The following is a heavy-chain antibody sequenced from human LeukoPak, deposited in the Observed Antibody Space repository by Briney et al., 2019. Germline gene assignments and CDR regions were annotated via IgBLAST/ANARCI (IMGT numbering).Heavy chain of an antibody. J-gene: IGHJ4*02. CDR3: AAGSAWFRRIDY. D-gene: IGHD6-19*01. CDR1: GGSISSFF. Sequence: SETLSLTCTVSGGSISSFFWSWIQQPPGKGLEWLGCIDYRGSTQYNPSLKSRVTISVDTSKQQFSLKLSSVTAADTTVYYCAAGSAWFRRIDYWGQGTLVTVSS. V-gene: IGHV4-59*01. CDR2: IDYRGST.